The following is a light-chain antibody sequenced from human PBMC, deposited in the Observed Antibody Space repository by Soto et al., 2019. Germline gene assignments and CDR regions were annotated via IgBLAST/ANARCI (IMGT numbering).Light chain of an antibody. CDR1: QDINNY. V-gene: IGKV1-33*01. CDR3: QHYNNLVT. Sequence: IQMTQSPSSLSACVGDRVTITCQASQDINNYLNCYQQKPGKAPKLLIYDASNLETGVPSRFSGSRSGTDFTFTISSLQPEDIATYYCQHYNNLVTFGQGTRLEIK. CDR2: DAS. J-gene: IGKJ5*01.